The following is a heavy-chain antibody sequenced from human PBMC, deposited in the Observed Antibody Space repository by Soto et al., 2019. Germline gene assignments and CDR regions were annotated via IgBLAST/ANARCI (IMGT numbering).Heavy chain of an antibody. CDR3: AREKRVDTAMVRKLFYGMDV. CDR1: GFTFSSYS. CDR2: ISSSSSTI. V-gene: IGHV3-48*02. D-gene: IGHD5-18*01. Sequence: GGSLRLSCAASGFTFSSYSMNWVRQAPGKGLEWVSYISSSSSTIYYADSVKGRFTISRDNAKNSLYLQMNSLRDEDTAVYYCAREKRVDTAMVRKLFYGMDVWGQGTTVTSP. J-gene: IGHJ6*02.